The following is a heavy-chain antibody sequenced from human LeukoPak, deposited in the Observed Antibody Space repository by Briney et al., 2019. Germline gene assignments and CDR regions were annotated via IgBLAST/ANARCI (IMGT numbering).Heavy chain of an antibody. CDR1: GGSISSGGYS. Sequence: SETLSLTCAVSGGSISSGGYSWSWIRQPPGKGLEWIGYIYHSGSTYYNPSLKCRVTISVDRSKNQFSLKLSSVTAADTAVYYCARSSDIVVVPAAKGAAFDIWGQGTMVTVSS. D-gene: IGHD2-2*01. CDR3: ARSSDIVVVPAAKGAAFDI. CDR2: IYHSGST. V-gene: IGHV4-30-2*01. J-gene: IGHJ3*02.